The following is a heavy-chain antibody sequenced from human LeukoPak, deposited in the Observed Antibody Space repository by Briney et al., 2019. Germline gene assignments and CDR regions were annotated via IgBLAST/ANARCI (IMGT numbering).Heavy chain of an antibody. D-gene: IGHD1-14*01. J-gene: IGHJ4*02. V-gene: IGHV3-23*01. CDR1: GFPFNTYA. CDR3: AKLAFYETSAPLRDIDY. CDR2: IRPIGTNT. Sequence: GQSLRLSCAASGFPFNTYAMTWVRQAPGKGLEYISVIRPIGTNTYYASSVKGRFTISRDDSRTTVYLQMSSLRAEDTAIYYCAKLAFYETSAPLRDIDYWGQGTLVTVSS.